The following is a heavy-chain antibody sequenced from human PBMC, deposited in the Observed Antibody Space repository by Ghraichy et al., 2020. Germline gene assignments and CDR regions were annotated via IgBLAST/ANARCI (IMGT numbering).Heavy chain of an antibody. CDR3: ARRITGTLKRRYYFDY. V-gene: IGHV4-34*01. D-gene: IGHD1-7*01. CDR1: GGSFSGYY. CDR2: INHSGST. Sequence: SETLSLTCAVYGGSFSGYYWSWIRQPPGKGLEWIGEINHSGSTNYNPSLKSRVTISVDTSKNQFSLKLSSVTAADTAVYYCARRITGTLKRRYYFDYWGQGTLVTVSS. J-gene: IGHJ4*02.